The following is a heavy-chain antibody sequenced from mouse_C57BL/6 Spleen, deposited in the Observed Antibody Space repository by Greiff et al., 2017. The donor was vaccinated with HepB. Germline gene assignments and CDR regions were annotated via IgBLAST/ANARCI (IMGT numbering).Heavy chain of an antibody. Sequence: EVMLVESGGGLVKPGGSLKLSCAASGFPLSDYGMHWVRQAAEKGLEWVAYISSGSSTIYYADTVKGRFTSSRDNAKNARFLQMTGLRSEDTGMYCCARRCLRYLDYWGRGTTLIVSS. CDR2: ISSGSSTI. CDR3: ARRCLRYLDY. D-gene: IGHD6-1*01. V-gene: IGHV5-17*01. J-gene: IGHJ2*01. CDR1: GFPLSDYG.